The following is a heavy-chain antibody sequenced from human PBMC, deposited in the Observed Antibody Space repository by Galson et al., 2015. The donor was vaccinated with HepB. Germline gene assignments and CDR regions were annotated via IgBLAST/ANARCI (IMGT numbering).Heavy chain of an antibody. J-gene: IGHJ4*02. V-gene: IGHV3-30*04. CDR3: ARGGRYSSSWSLDY. CDR1: GFTFSSYA. CDR2: ISYDGSNK. Sequence: SLRLSCAASGFTFSSYAMHWVRQAPGKGLEWVAVISYDGSNKYYADSVKGRFTISRDNSKNTLYLQMNSLRAEGTAVYYCARGGRYSSSWSLDYWGQGTLVTVSS. D-gene: IGHD6-13*01.